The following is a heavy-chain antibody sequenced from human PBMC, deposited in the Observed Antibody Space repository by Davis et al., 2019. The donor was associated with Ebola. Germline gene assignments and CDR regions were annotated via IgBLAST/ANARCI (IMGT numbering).Heavy chain of an antibody. Sequence: PGGSLRLSCEASGFTFSYAWMSWVRQAPGKGPEWVGRIKSHSDGGTTDYASSVNGRLSISRDDSKNMLYLQMNSLTTEDTAVYYCITETTPIDYWGQGTLVTVSS. CDR1: GFTFSYAW. CDR2: IKSHSDGGTT. CDR3: ITETTPIDY. D-gene: IGHD1/OR15-1a*01. J-gene: IGHJ4*02. V-gene: IGHV3-15*01.